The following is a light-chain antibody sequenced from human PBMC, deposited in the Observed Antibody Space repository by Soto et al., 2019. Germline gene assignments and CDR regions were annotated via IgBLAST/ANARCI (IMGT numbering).Light chain of an antibody. J-gene: IGLJ1*01. CDR2: EVS. CDR3: QSYDSSLSGYV. V-gene: IGLV2-14*02. Sequence: QSVLTQPASVSGSPGQSITISCTGTSSDVGSYNLVSWYQQHPGKAPKLMIYEVSNRPSGVPDRFSGSKSGTSASLAITGLQAEDEADYYCQSYDSSLSGYVFGTGTKVTVL. CDR1: SSDVGSYNL.